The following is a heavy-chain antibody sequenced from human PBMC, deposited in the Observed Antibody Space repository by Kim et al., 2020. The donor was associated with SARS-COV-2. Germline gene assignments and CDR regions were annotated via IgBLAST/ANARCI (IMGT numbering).Heavy chain of an antibody. J-gene: IGHJ6*03. V-gene: IGHV3-48*03. Sequence: GGSLRLSCAASGLTFSSYEMNWVRQAPGKGLEWVSYISSSGSTIYYADSVKGRFTISRDNAKNSLYLQMNSLRAEDTAVYYCARTHRGDFWSGYNNYYYYYMDVWGKGTTVTVSS. D-gene: IGHD3-3*01. CDR3: ARTHRGDFWSGYNNYYYYYMDV. CDR1: GLTFSSYE. CDR2: ISSSGSTI.